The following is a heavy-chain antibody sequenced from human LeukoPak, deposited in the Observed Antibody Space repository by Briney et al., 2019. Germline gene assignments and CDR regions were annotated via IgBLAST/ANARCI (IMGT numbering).Heavy chain of an antibody. Sequence: GGSLRLSCAASGSTVSSNYMSWVRHAPGKGLECVSVIYSGGNTYQPDPVKGRFTISRHNSKNTLYLQINSLRTEETAVDYCARDAGYSSSWAPIHYWGQGTLVTVSS. V-gene: IGHV3-53*04. D-gene: IGHD6-13*01. CDR1: GSTVSSNY. CDR3: ARDAGYSSSWAPIHY. J-gene: IGHJ4*02. CDR2: IYSGGNT.